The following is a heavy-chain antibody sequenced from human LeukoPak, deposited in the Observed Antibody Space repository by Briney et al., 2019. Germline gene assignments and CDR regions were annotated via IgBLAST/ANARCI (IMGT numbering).Heavy chain of an antibody. CDR3: AKGGVATVDYFDY. J-gene: IGHJ4*02. V-gene: IGHV3-30*18. CDR1: GFIYGRYG. CDR2: ISYEGRNR. Sequence: GISLTLLCAAWGFIYGRYGVLWPRHARGRGLLCVTFISYEGRNRYYADSVKGRFTISRDDSKNTVYLQMNSLRAEDTALYYCAKGGVATVDYFDYWGQGTLVTVSS. D-gene: IGHD5-12*01.